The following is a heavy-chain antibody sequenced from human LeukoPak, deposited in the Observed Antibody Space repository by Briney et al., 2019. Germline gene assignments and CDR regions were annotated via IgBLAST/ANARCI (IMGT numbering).Heavy chain of an antibody. J-gene: IGHJ4*02. Sequence: GGSLRLSCAASGFTFSSYAMSWVRQAPGKGLEWVSGISGSGGSTNYADSVKGRFTISRDNSKNTLYLQMNSLRAEDTAVYYCAKVYSSGWYDLFDYWGQGTLVTVSS. CDR3: AKVYSSGWYDLFDY. D-gene: IGHD6-19*01. CDR1: GFTFSSYA. V-gene: IGHV3-23*01. CDR2: ISGSGGST.